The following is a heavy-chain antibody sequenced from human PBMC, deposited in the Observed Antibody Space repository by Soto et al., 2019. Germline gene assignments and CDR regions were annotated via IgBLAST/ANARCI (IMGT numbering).Heavy chain of an antibody. V-gene: IGHV4-59*06. D-gene: IGHD3-3*01. J-gene: IGHJ5*02. CDR3: ASFGVASMNWFDP. CDR1: GGSLSSYY. CDR2: IYYSDST. Sequence: SETLSLTCTVSGGSLSSYYWSWIRQAPGKGLEKIGNIYYSDSTYYKPSLKSRVTISLDTSKNQFSLKLSSVTAADTAVYYCASFGVASMNWFDPWGQGTLVTVSS.